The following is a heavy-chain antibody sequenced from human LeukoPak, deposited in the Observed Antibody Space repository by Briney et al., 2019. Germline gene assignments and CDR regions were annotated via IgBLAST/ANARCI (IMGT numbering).Heavy chain of an antibody. D-gene: IGHD2-15*01. Sequence: GGSLRLSCAASGFTVSSNYMSWVRQAPGKGLEWVSVIYSGGSTYYADSVKGRFTISRDNSKNTLYLQMNSLRAEDTAVYYCAREGIGGSYYGMDVWGQGTTVTVSS. CDR3: AREGIGGSYYGMDV. CDR1: GFTVSSNY. V-gene: IGHV3-66*01. J-gene: IGHJ6*02. CDR2: IYSGGST.